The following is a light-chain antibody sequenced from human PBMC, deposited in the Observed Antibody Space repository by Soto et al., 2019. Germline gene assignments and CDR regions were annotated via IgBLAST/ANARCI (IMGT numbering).Light chain of an antibody. CDR2: DAS. CDR1: QTISTF. V-gene: IGKV1-39*01. J-gene: IGKJ4*01. CDR3: QQTYSTFVS. Sequence: DIQMTQSPSSLSASVGDRVTITCRSSQTISTFLHWVQQKPGKAPNLLIYDASSLQSGVPSRFSGSGSWTDFTLTISSLQPEDFGTYYCQQTYSTFVSFGGGTKVDIK.